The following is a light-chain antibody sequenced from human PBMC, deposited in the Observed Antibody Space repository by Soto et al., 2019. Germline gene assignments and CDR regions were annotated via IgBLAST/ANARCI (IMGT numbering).Light chain of an antibody. CDR2: KAS. V-gene: IGKV1-5*03. CDR3: QQYSTYVT. CDR1: QSISSW. J-gene: IGKJ4*01. Sequence: DIQMTQSPSTLSASVGDRVTITCRASQSISSWLAWYQQKPGKAPKLLIYKASSLESGVPSRFSGSGSGTEFTLTISSLQPDDFATYYCQQYSTYVTFGGGTTVEIK.